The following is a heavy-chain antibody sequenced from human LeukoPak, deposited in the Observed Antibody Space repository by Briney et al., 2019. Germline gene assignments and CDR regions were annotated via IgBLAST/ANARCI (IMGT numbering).Heavy chain of an antibody. Sequence: SETLSLTCAVYGGSFSGYYWSWIRQPPGKGLEWIGEVTHTGTTNYNPSLKSRVTISVGTSKNQFSLKLNSVTAADTAVYYCARADWFLDYWGQGTLVTVSS. J-gene: IGHJ4*02. CDR3: ARADWFLDY. V-gene: IGHV4-34*01. CDR2: VTHTGTT. D-gene: IGHD3-9*01. CDR1: GGSFSGYY.